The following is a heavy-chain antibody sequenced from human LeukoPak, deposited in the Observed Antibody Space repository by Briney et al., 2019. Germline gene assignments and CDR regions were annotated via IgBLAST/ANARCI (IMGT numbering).Heavy chain of an antibody. Sequence: SETLSLTCAVSGGSMSSYYWGWIRQAPKRGLEFIGYFYHSGATNYNPSLKSRVAISLDTSKSQFSLKLSSVTAADTAVYYCARASPWDPFDFWGQGTLVTVTS. V-gene: IGHV4-59*12. D-gene: IGHD1-26*01. CDR1: GGSMSSYY. J-gene: IGHJ4*02. CDR2: FYHSGAT. CDR3: ARASPWDPFDF.